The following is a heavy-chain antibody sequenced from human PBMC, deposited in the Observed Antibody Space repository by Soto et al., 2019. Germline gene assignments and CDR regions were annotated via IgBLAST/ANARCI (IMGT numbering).Heavy chain of an antibody. V-gene: IGHV4-30-4*01. Sequence: ASETLSLTCTVSGGSISSGDYYWSWIRQPPGKGLEWIGYIYYSGSTYYNPSLKSRVTISVDTSKNQFSLKLSSVTAADTAVYYCARHDYGDFNWFDPWGQRTLVTVSS. CDR3: ARHDYGDFNWFDP. J-gene: IGHJ5*02. CDR1: GGSISSGDYY. CDR2: IYYSGST. D-gene: IGHD4-17*01.